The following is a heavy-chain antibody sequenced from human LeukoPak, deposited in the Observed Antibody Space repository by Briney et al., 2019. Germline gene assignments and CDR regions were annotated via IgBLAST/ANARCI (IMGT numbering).Heavy chain of an antibody. D-gene: IGHD6-19*01. CDR1: GFTFSSYW. V-gene: IGHV3-7*01. Sequence: GGSLRLSCAASGFTFSSYWMSWVRQAPGKGLEWVANIKQDGSEKYYVDSVKGRFTISRDNAKNSLYLQMNSLRAEDTAVYYCARDLSASQQWLVLRDAYFDYWGQGTLVTVSS. CDR3: ARDLSASQQWLVLRDAYFDY. J-gene: IGHJ4*02. CDR2: IKQDGSEK.